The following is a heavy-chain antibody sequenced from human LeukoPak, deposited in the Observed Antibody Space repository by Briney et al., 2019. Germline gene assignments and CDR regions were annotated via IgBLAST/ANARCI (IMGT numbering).Heavy chain of an antibody. D-gene: IGHD3-10*01. Sequence: GRSLRLSCAASGFTFSSYSLHWVRQAPGKGLEWVAIIWYDGSNEYYADSVKGRFTISRDNSKNTLYLQMNSLRAEDTAVYYCARAIHFGGYFDYWGQGTLVTVSS. CDR3: ARAIHFGGYFDY. CDR1: GFTFSSYS. V-gene: IGHV3-33*01. CDR2: IWYDGSNE. J-gene: IGHJ4*02.